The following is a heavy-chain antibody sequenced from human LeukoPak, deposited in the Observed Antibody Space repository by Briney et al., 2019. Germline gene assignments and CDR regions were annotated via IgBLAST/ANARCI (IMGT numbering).Heavy chain of an antibody. CDR1: GFTFSSYW. D-gene: IGHD2-15*01. V-gene: IGHV3-23*01. CDR2: ISGSGGST. J-gene: IGHJ4*02. CDR3: AKGRSVVVVVASDY. Sequence: PGGSLRLSCAASGFTFSSYWMHWVRQAPGKGLVWVSAISGSGGSTYYADSVKGRFTISRDNSKNTLYLQMNSLRAEDTAVYYCAKGRSVVVVVASDYWGQGTLVTVSS.